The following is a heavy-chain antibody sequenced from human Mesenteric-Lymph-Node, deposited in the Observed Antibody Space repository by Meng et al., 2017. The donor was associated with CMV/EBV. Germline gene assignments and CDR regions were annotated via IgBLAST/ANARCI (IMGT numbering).Heavy chain of an antibody. CDR1: GGSFSSYY. Sequence: SETLSLTCSVSGGSFSSYYWYWIRQSPGKGLVWIGSIYYGGSTNYNPSLKSRVTMSVDTSKNQFSLKLSSVTAADTAVYFCARSGAYAGMRGLDPWGQGTLVTVSS. CDR2: IYYGGST. J-gene: IGHJ5*02. CDR3: ARSGAYAGMRGLDP. D-gene: IGHD2-21*01. V-gene: IGHV4-59*01.